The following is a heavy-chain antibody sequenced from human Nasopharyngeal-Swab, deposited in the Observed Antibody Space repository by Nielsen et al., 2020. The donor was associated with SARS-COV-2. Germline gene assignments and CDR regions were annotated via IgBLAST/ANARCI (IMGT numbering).Heavy chain of an antibody. V-gene: IGHV6-1*01. Sequence: SETLSLTCAISGDSVSSNRAAWYWIRQSPSRGLEWLGRTYYRSRWYNDYAVSVKSRMTINPDTAKNQFSLQLNSVTPEDTAVYYCARVTGGSGWYVTGFDAWGQGTLVTVSS. CDR3: ARVTGGSGWYVTGFDA. J-gene: IGHJ5*02. CDR2: TYYRSRWYN. CDR1: GDSVSSNRAA. D-gene: IGHD6-19*01.